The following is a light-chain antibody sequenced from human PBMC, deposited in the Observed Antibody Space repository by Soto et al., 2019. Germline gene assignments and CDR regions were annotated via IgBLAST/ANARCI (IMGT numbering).Light chain of an antibody. CDR2: DAS. V-gene: IGKV3-11*01. CDR3: QHRSNWPPIT. J-gene: IGKJ4*02. Sequence: EIVLTQSPATLALSPGEGATLSCRASQSIGTALAWYQQRPGQGPRLLIYDASARAPGIPDRFSGSGSGTDFTLTISILEPEDFAMYYCQHRSNWPPITFGGGTKVEIK. CDR1: QSIGTA.